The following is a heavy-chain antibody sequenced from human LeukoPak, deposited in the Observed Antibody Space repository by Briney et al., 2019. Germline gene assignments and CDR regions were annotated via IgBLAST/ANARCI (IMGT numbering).Heavy chain of an antibody. CDR1: GYTLTSYD. D-gene: IGHD5-18*01. V-gene: IGHV1-8*01. J-gene: IGHJ3*02. CDR2: MNPNSGNT. CDR3: ARGGYSYGWNDAFDI. Sequence: GASVKVSCKASGYTLTSYDINWVRQATGQGLEWMGWMNPNSGNTGYAQKFQGRVTMTRNTSISTAYMELSSLRSEDTAVYYCARGGYSYGWNDAFDIWGQGTMVTVSS.